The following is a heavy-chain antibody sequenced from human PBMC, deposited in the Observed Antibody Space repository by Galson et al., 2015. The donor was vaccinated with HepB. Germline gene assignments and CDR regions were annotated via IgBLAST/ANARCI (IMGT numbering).Heavy chain of an antibody. CDR1: GFMFTGYY. J-gene: IGHJ6*03. CDR3: ARDSDMDV. V-gene: IGHV1-2*06. Sequence: SCKASGFMFTGYYLHWVRQVPGQRLEWMGRINPDGGATDSAQRFQDRVTLTSDTSINTAYMELRSLRPDDTAVYFCARDSDMDVWGTGTTVIVSS. CDR2: INPDGGAT.